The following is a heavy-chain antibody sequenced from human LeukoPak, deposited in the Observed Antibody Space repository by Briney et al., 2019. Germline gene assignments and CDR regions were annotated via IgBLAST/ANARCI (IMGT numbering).Heavy chain of an antibody. V-gene: IGHV5-51*01. Sequence: GESLKISCKGSGYSFTSYWIGWVRQMPGKGLEWMGIIYPGDSDTRYSPSFQGQVTISADKSISTAYLQWSSLKASDTAMYYCGRVTGSGSVNYYYYYYMDVWGKGTTVTISS. D-gene: IGHD3-10*01. CDR2: IYPGDSDT. J-gene: IGHJ6*03. CDR1: GYSFTSYW. CDR3: GRVTGSGSVNYYYYYYMDV.